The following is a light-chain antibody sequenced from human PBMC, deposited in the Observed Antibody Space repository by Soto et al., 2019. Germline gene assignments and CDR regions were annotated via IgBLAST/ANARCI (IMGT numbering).Light chain of an antibody. CDR3: VAWDDNLGSRV. CDR2: MNS. Sequence: QSVLTQPPSLSGTPGQTVTISCIGSRSNIEGAIVHWYQQLPGTAPKHLIYMNSQRPSGVPDRFSGSKSGTSASLVITGLRPEDEADYYCVAWDDNLGSRVFGGGTKLTVL. J-gene: IGLJ3*02. V-gene: IGLV1-47*01. CDR1: RSNIEGAI.